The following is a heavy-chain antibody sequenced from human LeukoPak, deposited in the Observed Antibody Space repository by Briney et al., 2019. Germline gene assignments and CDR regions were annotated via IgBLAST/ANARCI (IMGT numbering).Heavy chain of an antibody. CDR3: ARSTGMGFSNY. V-gene: IGHV3-21*01. Sequence: GGSLRLSCAASGFTFSSYSMNWVRQAPGKGLEWVSSISSSSSYTYYADSVKGRFTISRDNAKNSLYLQMNSLRAEDTAVYYCARSTGMGFSNYWGQGTLVTVSS. D-gene: IGHD1-20*01. CDR2: ISSSSSYT. J-gene: IGHJ4*02. CDR1: GFTFSSYS.